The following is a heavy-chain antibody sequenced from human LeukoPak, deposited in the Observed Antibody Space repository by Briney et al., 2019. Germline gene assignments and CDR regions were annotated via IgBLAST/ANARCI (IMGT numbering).Heavy chain of an antibody. D-gene: IGHD6-6*01. Sequence: PSETLSLTCTVSGGSISSYYWSWVRQPPGKGLEWIGYIYYSGSTNYNPSLKSRVTISVDTSKNQSSLKLSSVTAADTAVYYCARDSLAAFDYWGQGTLVTVSS. CDR1: GGSISSYY. CDR3: ARDSLAAFDY. J-gene: IGHJ4*02. V-gene: IGHV4-59*01. CDR2: IYYSGST.